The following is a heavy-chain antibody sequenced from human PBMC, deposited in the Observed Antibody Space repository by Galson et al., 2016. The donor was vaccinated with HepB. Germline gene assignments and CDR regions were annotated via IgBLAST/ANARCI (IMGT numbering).Heavy chain of an antibody. Sequence: SETLSLTCTVSGGSINSPGYYWGWIRQSPGKGLEWIGSIYYSGSTYYSPSLKSRLTISVDTSKNQISLQLSSVTAADTAVYYCARATTVTTSGFDYWGQGTLVTVSS. V-gene: IGHV4-39*01. CDR1: GGSINSPGYY. CDR3: ARATTVTTSGFDY. J-gene: IGHJ4*02. CDR2: IYYSGST. D-gene: IGHD4-17*01.